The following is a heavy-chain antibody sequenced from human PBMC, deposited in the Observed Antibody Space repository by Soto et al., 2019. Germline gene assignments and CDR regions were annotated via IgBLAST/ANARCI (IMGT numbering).Heavy chain of an antibody. CDR2: IYYSGST. D-gene: IGHD2-2*02. CDR3: ARQTCSSTSGYIYYYYMDV. V-gene: IGHV4-39*01. J-gene: IGHJ6*03. CDR1: GGSVSSGSYY. Sequence: SETLSLTFTVSGGSVSSGSYYWSWIRQPPGKGLEWIGSIYYSGSTYYNPSLKSRVTISVDTSKSQFSLKLSSVTAADTAVYYCARQTCSSTSGYIYYYYMDVWGKGTTITVSS.